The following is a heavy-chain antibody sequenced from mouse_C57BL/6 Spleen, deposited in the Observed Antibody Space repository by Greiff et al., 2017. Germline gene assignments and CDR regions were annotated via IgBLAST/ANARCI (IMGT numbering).Heavy chain of an antibody. J-gene: IGHJ2*01. CDR2: IDPETGGT. CDR3: TCTTVPFDY. D-gene: IGHD1-1*01. V-gene: IGHV1-15*01. Sequence: QVQLKESGAELVRPGASVTLSCKASGYTFTDYEMHWVKQTPVHGLEWIGAIDPETGGTAYNQKFKGKAILTADKSSSTAYMELRSLTSADSAVXYCTCTTVPFDYWGQGTTLTVSS. CDR1: GYTFTDYE.